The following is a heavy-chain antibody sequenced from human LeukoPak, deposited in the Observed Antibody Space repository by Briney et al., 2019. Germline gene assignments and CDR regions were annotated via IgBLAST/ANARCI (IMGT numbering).Heavy chain of an antibody. CDR2: INPNSGGP. J-gene: IGHJ4*02. V-gene: IGHV1-2*02. CDR3: ARRVGVIGATWPFDY. CDR1: GYSFTGFY. Sequence: ASVKVSCKASGYSFTGFYIHWVRQAPGQGLEWMGWINPNSGGPKYAQKFQGRVTMNRDTSISTAYMELSRLKSDDTAVYFCARRVGVIGATWPFDYWGQGTLVTVSS. D-gene: IGHD3-3*01.